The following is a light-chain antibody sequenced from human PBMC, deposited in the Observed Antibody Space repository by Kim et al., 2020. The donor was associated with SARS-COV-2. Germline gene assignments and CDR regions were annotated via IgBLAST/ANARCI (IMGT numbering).Light chain of an antibody. CDR2: AAS. Sequence: ASIGDRVTITCRANQTITSYLNWYQQRPGKAPKLLIFAASNLQSGVPSRFSGSRSGTDFTLTISSLQPEDFATYYCQQSYRTPPTFGQGTKVDIK. V-gene: IGKV1-39*01. J-gene: IGKJ1*01. CDR1: QTITSY. CDR3: QQSYRTPPT.